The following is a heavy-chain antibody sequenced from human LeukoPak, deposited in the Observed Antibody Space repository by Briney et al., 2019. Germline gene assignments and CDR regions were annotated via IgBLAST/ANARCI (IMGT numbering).Heavy chain of an antibody. J-gene: IGHJ3*02. CDR3: ARDLSSGQYYDFWSGPDAFDI. CDR2: ILPIFGTA. CDR1: GGTFSSYA. Sequence: ASVKVSCKASGGTFSSYAISWVRQAPGQGLEWMGGILPIFGTANYAQKFQGRVTITADESTSTAYMELSSLRSEDTAVYYCARDLSSGQYYDFWSGPDAFDIWGQGTMVTVSS. D-gene: IGHD3-3*01. V-gene: IGHV1-69*13.